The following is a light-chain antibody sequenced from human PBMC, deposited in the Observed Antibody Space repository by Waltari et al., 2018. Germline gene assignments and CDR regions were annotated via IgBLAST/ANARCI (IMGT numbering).Light chain of an antibody. Sequence: DIQMTPSPSSLSASVGDKVTIACRASQSISGYLNWFQQKPGKAPKLLIYAATSLQSGVPSRFSGSGAGTDFTLTISTLQPEDFATYYCQQIFSTPHTFGQGTNLEIK. V-gene: IGKV1-39*01. CDR2: AAT. J-gene: IGKJ2*01. CDR3: QQIFSTPHT. CDR1: QSISGY.